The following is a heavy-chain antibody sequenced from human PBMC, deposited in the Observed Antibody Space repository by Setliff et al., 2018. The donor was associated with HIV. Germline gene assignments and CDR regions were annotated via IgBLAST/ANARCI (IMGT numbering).Heavy chain of an antibody. D-gene: IGHD7-27*01. CDR2: IYTSGST. V-gene: IGHV4-4*07. Sequence: KTSETLSLTCTVSGGSISHYYWNWIRQPAGKGLEWIGRIYTSGSTNYNPSLKSRLSMSIDTSKNHFSLRLTSVTAADTAVYYCARDLPELTGRSFDPWGQGIQVTVSS. CDR1: GGSISHYY. CDR3: ARDLPELTGRSFDP. J-gene: IGHJ5*02.